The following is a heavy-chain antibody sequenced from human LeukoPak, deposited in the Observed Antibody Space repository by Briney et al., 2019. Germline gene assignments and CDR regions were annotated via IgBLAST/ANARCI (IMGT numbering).Heavy chain of an antibody. V-gene: IGHV4-59*08. D-gene: IGHD6-19*01. CDR2: IYYSGTT. J-gene: IGHJ3*02. Sequence: PSETLSLTCTVSGGSISGYYWSWIRQPPGKGLEWIGYIYYSGTTNYNPSLKSRATTSVDTSKNQFSLKLSSMTAADTAMYYCARQGVSGGWTTDAFDIWGQGTMVTVSS. CDR3: ARQGVSGGWTTDAFDI. CDR1: GGSISGYY.